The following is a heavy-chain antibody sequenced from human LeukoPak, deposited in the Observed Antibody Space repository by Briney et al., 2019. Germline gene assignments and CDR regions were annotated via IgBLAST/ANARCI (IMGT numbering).Heavy chain of an antibody. Sequence: SETLSLTCTVSGGSISSSSYYWGWIRQPPGKGLEWIGSIYYSGSTYYNPSLKSRVTISVDTSKNTLYLRMNSLRAEDTAVYYCARDGRGDCCDYWGQGTLVTVSS. J-gene: IGHJ4*02. V-gene: IGHV4-39*02. D-gene: IGHD2-21*01. CDR2: IYYSGST. CDR3: ARDGRGDCCDY. CDR1: GGSISSSSYY.